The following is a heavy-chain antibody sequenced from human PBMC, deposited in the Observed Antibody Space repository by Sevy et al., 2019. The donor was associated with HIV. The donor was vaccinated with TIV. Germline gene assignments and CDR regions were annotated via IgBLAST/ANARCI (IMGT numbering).Heavy chain of an antibody. CDR1: GFTFSSYW. CDR2: IKQDGSEK. V-gene: IGHV3-7*01. CDR3: ARDGRYSYGYRFDY. J-gene: IGHJ4*02. Sequence: GGSLRLSCAASGFTFSSYWMSWVRQAPGKGLEWVANIKQDGSEKYYVDSVKGRFTISRDNAKNSLYLQMNSLRAEDTDVYYCARDGRYSYGYRFDYWGQGTLVTVSS. D-gene: IGHD5-18*01.